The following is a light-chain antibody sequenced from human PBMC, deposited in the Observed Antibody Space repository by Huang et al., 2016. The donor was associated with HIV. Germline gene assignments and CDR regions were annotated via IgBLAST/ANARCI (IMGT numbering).Light chain of an antibody. J-gene: IGKJ3*01. CDR2: WAS. V-gene: IGKV4-1*01. CDR1: QPVLTSSNNKNY. CDR3: QQYYNTPRT. Sequence: DIVMTQSPDSLSVSLGARATISCKSSQPVLTSSNNKNYLAWYQQKPGQPPNLLIFWASSRESGVPDRFSGSGSGTDFTLTINGLQPEDVAVYYCQQYYNTPRTFGPGTKVDI.